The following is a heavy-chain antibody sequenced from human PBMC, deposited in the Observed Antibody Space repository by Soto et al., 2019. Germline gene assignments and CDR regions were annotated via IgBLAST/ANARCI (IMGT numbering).Heavy chain of an antibody. J-gene: IGHJ4*02. D-gene: IGHD3-10*01. V-gene: IGHV4-59*08. Sequence: XXTLCLTCVVSGFSLSSYYWRWIPQPPGKGLEWIGYIYYSGSTNYNPSLKSRVTISVDTSKNQFSLKLSSVTAADKAVYYCARLRYGSGSYPPSHFDYWGQGTLVTVSS. CDR3: ARLRYGSGSYPPSHFDY. CDR2: IYYSGST. CDR1: GFSLSSYY.